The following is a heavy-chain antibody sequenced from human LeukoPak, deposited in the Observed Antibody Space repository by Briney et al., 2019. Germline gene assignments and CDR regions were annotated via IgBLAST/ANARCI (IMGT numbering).Heavy chain of an antibody. CDR2: ISSSSSYI. CDR1: GFTFSNYN. V-gene: IGHV3-21*01. D-gene: IGHD5-24*01. Sequence: GGSLRLSCAASGFTFSNYNMNWVRQAPGKGLEWVSSISSSSSYIYYADSLKGRFTISRDNAKNSLYLQMNSLRADDTAVYYCARDRGWLQFRSWFDPWGQGTLVTVSS. J-gene: IGHJ5*02. CDR3: ARDRGWLQFRSWFDP.